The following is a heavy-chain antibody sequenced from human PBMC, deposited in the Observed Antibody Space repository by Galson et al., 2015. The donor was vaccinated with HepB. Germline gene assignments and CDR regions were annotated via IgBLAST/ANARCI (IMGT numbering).Heavy chain of an antibody. Sequence: SPRLSRAAPGFPFRCPCKNWGPQAPREGLGGVSYISTSSSTIYYADSVKGRFTISRDNAKKSLYLQMNSLRADDTAVYYCARDFLVEAYPWGQGTLVTVSS. CDR2: ISTSSSTI. J-gene: IGHJ5*02. CDR3: ARDFLVEAYP. D-gene: IGHD1-1*01. CDR1: GFPFRCPC. V-gene: IGHV3-48*01.